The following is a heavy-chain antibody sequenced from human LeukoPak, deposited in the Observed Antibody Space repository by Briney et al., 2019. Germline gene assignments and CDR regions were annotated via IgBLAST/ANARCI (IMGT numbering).Heavy chain of an antibody. D-gene: IGHD1-14*01. Sequence: GASVKVSCKTSGYTFTADYLYWVRQAPGLGLEWMGWISTNSGDTKYADKFQGRVTITRDKSISTAYMELSRLRSDDTAMYFCARLRVRKLDYWGQGPLVPVSS. CDR1: GYTFTADY. CDR2: ISTNSGDT. J-gene: IGHJ4*02. V-gene: IGHV1-2*02. CDR3: ARLRVRKLDY.